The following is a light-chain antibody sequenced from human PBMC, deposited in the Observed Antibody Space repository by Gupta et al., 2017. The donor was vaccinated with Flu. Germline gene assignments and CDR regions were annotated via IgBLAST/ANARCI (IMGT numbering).Light chain of an antibody. CDR3: CSFGSTRA. Sequence: QSALTQPASVSGSPGQSITISCTGTSSDVGRYNYVSWYQHHPGKAPKLVIFEVSNRPSGVSNRFSVSKSANTASLTISGLQPEDEADYYCCSFGSTRAFGGGTKLTVL. J-gene: IGLJ2*01. CDR1: SSDVGRYNY. V-gene: IGLV2-14*01. CDR2: EVS.